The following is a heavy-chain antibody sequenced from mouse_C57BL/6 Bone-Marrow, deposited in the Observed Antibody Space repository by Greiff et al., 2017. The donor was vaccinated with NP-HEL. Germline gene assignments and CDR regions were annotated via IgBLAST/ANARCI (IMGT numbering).Heavy chain of an antibody. CDR2: IDPENGDT. J-gene: IGHJ1*03. Sequence: EVQLVESGAELVRPGASVKLSCTASGFNIKDDYMHWVKQRPEQGLEWIGWIDPENGDTEYASKLQGKATITADTSSNTAYLQLSSLTSEDTAVYYCTPATRWYFDVWGTGTTVTVSS. CDR1: GFNIKDDY. CDR3: TPATRWYFDV. V-gene: IGHV14-4*01. D-gene: IGHD1-2*01.